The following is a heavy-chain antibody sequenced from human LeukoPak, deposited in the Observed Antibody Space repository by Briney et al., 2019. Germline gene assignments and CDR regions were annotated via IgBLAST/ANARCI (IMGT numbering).Heavy chain of an antibody. J-gene: IGHJ5*02. CDR2: ISAYNGNT. Sequence: VASVKVSCKASGYTFTSYGISWVRQAPGQGLGWMGWISAYNGNTNYAQKLQGRVTMTTDTSTSTAYMELRSLRSDDTAVYYCARDPGGGCIAVAGKCSRFDPWGQGTLVTVSA. CDR1: GYTFTSYG. CDR3: ARDPGGGCIAVAGKCSRFDP. D-gene: IGHD6-19*01. V-gene: IGHV1-18*01.